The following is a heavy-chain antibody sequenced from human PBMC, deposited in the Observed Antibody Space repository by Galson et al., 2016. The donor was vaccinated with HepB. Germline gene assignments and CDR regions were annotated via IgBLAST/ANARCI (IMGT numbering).Heavy chain of an antibody. CDR2: ISGTSASI. CDR1: GFSFSSYA. V-gene: IGHV3-23*01. Sequence: SLRLSCAVSGFSFSSYAMNWVRQAPGKGLEWVSVISGTSASIFYGDSVKGRFTISRDNSKNTLYLQMNRLRAEDTAVYYCAKGGTPDDQTVNYAMDVWGQGTLVIVSS. J-gene: IGHJ6*02. D-gene: IGHD2-15*01. CDR3: AKGGTPDDQTVNYAMDV.